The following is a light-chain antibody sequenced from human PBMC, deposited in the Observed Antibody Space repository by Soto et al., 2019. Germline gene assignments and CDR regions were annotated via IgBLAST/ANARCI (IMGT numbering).Light chain of an antibody. CDR2: DVT. V-gene: IGLV2-14*03. CDR3: ISYTSSSTLVV. Sequence: QSALTQPASVSGSPGQSITFSCTGTSSDVGGYDLVSWYQQHPGKAPKLIIYDVTNRPSGVSNRFSGSKSGNTASLTISGLRAEDEGDYYCISYTSSSTLVVFGGGTKLTVL. J-gene: IGLJ2*01. CDR1: SSDVGGYDL.